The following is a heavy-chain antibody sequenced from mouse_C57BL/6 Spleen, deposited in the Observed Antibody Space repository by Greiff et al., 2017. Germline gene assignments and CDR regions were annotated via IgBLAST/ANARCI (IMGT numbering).Heavy chain of an antibody. Sequence: EVKLMESGPVLVKPGASVKMSCKASGYTFTDYYMNWVKQSHGKSLEWIGVINPYNGGTSYNQKFKGKATLTVDKSSSTAYMELNSLTSEDSAVYYCARDGYCDYWGQGTTLTVSS. J-gene: IGHJ2*01. CDR3: ARDGYCDY. D-gene: IGHD2-3*01. V-gene: IGHV1-19*01. CDR1: GYTFTDYY. CDR2: INPYNGGT.